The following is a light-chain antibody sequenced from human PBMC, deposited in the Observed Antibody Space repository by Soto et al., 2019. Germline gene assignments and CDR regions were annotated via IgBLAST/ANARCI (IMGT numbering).Light chain of an antibody. J-gene: IGLJ1*01. CDR1: SSDVGTYNY. CDR2: DVS. CDR3: CSYAGSPRYV. Sequence: QSALTQPRSVSGSLGQSVTISCTGTSSDVGTYNYVSWYQQHPGKAPKVMIYDVSERPSGVPHRFSGSKSGNTASLTISGLQAEDEADYYCCSYAGSPRYVLGTGTKLTVL. V-gene: IGLV2-11*01.